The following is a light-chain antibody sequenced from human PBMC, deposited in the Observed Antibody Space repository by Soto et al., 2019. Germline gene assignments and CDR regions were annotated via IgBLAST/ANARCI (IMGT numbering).Light chain of an antibody. V-gene: IGLV3-21*02. CDR2: DDS. J-gene: IGLJ2*01. CDR1: NIGSKS. Sequence: SYELTQPPSVSVAPGQTARITCGGSNIGSKSVHWYQQKPGQAPVLVVYDDSDRPSGIPERFSGSNSGNTATLTISRVEAGDEADYYCQLWDSSRDGVVFGRGLQLAVL. CDR3: QLWDSSRDGVV.